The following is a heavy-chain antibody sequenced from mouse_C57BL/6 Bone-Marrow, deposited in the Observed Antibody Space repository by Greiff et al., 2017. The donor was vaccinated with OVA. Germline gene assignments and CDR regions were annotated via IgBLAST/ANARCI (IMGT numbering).Heavy chain of an antibody. CDR3: ARSPYDYDRFAY. CDR1: GFTFSSYA. CDR2: ISDGGSYT. V-gene: IGHV5-4*01. D-gene: IGHD2-4*01. Sequence: EVQLQESGGGLVKPGGSLKLSCAASGFTFSSYAMSWVRQTPEKRLEWVATISDGGSYTYYPDNVKGRFTISRDNAKNNLYLQMSHLKSEDTAMYYCARSPYDYDRFAYWGQGTLVTVSA. J-gene: IGHJ3*01.